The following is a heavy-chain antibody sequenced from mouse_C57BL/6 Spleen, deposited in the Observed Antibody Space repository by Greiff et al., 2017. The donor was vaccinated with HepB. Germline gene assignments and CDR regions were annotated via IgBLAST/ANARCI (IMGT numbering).Heavy chain of an antibody. J-gene: IGHJ3*01. CDR3: TRPNYYGSSPAWFAY. V-gene: IGHV5-17*01. D-gene: IGHD1-1*01. Sequence: EVQGVESGGGLVKPGGSLKLSCAASGFTFSDYGMHWVRQAPEKGLEWVAYISSGSSTIYYADTVKGRFTISRDNAKKALFLQMTSLRSEDTAMYYCTRPNYYGSSPAWFAYWGQGTLVTVSA. CDR1: GFTFSDYG. CDR2: ISSGSSTI.